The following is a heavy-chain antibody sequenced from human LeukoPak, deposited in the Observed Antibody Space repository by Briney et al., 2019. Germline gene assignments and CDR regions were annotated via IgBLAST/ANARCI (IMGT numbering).Heavy chain of an antibody. CDR1: GGTFSSYA. CDR2: IIPIFGTA. D-gene: IGHD3-10*01. Sequence: ASVKVSCKASGGTFSSYAISWVRQAPGQGLEWMGGIIPIFGTANYAQKFQGRVTITTDESTSTAYMELSSLRSEDTAVYYCARVVRSGYYFDYWGQGTLVTVSS. J-gene: IGHJ4*02. CDR3: ARVVRSGYYFDY. V-gene: IGHV1-69*05.